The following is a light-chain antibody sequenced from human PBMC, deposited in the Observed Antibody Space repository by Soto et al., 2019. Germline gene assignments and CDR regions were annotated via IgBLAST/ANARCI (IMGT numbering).Light chain of an antibody. J-gene: IGLJ2*01. V-gene: IGLV2-14*01. CDR2: DVT. CDR3: CSYTDIALDVV. Sequence: QSSLTQPASVSGSPGQSITISCTGTSSDIGDYDYVSWYQHLPGKAPKLLIFDVTHRPSGVSDRFSGSKSGNTASLTISGVRPEDEADYYCCSYTDIALDVVVGGGTKVTV. CDR1: SSDIGDYDY.